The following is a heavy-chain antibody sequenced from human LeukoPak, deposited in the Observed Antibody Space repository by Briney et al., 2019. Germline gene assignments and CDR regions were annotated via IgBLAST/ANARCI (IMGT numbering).Heavy chain of an antibody. J-gene: IGHJ4*02. V-gene: IGHV3-48*01. D-gene: IGHD2-21*02. CDR3: ARNFYCGGDCAISYFDY. CDR1: GFAISDYS. Sequence: GGSLRLSCAASGFAISDYSMNWVRQVRGTGLEWVSYISSSSNKVYYADSVKGRFTISRDNAKNSLFLQMNSLRADDTAVYYCARNFYCGGDCAISYFDYWGQGTLVTVSS. CDR2: ISSSSNKV.